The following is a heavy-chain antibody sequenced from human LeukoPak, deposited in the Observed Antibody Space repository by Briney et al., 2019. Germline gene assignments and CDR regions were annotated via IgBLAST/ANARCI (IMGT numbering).Heavy chain of an antibody. CDR2: IIPILGIA. D-gene: IGHD3-9*01. J-gene: IGHJ6*02. CDR1: GGTFSSYA. V-gene: IGHV1-69*04. Sequence: GASVKVSCKASGGTFSSYAISWVRQAPGQGLEWMGRIIPILGIANYAQKFQGRVTITADKSTSTAYMELSSLRSEDTAVYYCARAAHDILTGSPKSGPYYGIDVWGQGTTVTVSS. CDR3: ARAAHDILTGSPKSGPYYGIDV.